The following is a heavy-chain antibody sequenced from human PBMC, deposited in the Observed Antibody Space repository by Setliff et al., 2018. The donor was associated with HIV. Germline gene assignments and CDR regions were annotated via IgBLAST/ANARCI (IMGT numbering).Heavy chain of an antibody. CDR1: GYSFPNNW. D-gene: IGHD1-1*01. V-gene: IGHV5-51*01. CDR2: IYPENSDA. CDR3: ARRASVTNSDDY. Sequence: GESLKISCKGSGYSFPNNWIGWVRQMSGKGLEWMGFIYPENSDARYSPSFEGQVTISADKSISTAYLQWSSLKASDTAIYYCARRASVTNSDDYWGQGTLVTVSS. J-gene: IGHJ4*02.